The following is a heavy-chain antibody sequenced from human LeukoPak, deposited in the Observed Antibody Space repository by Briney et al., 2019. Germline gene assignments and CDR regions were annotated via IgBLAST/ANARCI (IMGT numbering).Heavy chain of an antibody. Sequence: PGGSLRLSCAASGFSVSSNNMSWVRQAPGKGLEWVTIIYSGGSTYYADSVKGRFTISRDNSKNTLYLQMNSLRAEDTAAYYCARVDGYYYYYMDVWGKGTTVTVSS. V-gene: IGHV3-53*01. CDR3: ARVDGYYYYYMDV. CDR1: GFSVSSNN. J-gene: IGHJ6*03. CDR2: IYSGGST. D-gene: IGHD5-24*01.